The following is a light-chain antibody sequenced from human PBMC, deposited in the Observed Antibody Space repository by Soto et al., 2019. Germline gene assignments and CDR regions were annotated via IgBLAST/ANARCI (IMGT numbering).Light chain of an antibody. Sequence: EIVMTQSPATLSVSPGERATLSCRASQSVSSNLAWYQQKPGQAPRLLIYGASTRANGIPASFSGGGSCTKYTLIISSLQSEDFSVYYYQQYNNWPPITFGQGTRLEI. J-gene: IGKJ5*01. CDR3: QQYNNWPPIT. V-gene: IGKV3-15*01. CDR1: QSVSSN. CDR2: GAS.